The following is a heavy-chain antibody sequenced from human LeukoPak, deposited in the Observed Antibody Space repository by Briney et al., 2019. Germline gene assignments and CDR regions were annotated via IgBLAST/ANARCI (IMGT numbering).Heavy chain of an antibody. Sequence: SVKVSCKAAGGTFSSYAISWVRQAPGQGLEWMGGIIPIFGTANYAQKFQGRVTITADKSTSTAYMELSSLRSEDTAVYYCASEAIGSFCLDYWGQGTLVTVSS. CDR2: IIPIFGTA. D-gene: IGHD1-26*01. V-gene: IGHV1-69*06. CDR3: ASEAIGSFCLDY. J-gene: IGHJ4*02. CDR1: GGTFSSYA.